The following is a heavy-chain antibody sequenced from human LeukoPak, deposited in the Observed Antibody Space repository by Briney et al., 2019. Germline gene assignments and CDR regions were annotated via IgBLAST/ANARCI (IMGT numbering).Heavy chain of an antibody. J-gene: IGHJ4*02. CDR3: ARRAYGDSPNDY. V-gene: IGHV4-59*08. Sequence: PSETLSLTCTVSGGSISSYYWSWIRQPPGKGLEWIGYIYYSGSTNYNPSPKSRVTISVDTSKNQFSLKLSSVTAADTAVYYCARRAYGDSPNDYWGQGTLVTVSS. CDR1: GGSISSYY. D-gene: IGHD4-17*01. CDR2: IYYSGST.